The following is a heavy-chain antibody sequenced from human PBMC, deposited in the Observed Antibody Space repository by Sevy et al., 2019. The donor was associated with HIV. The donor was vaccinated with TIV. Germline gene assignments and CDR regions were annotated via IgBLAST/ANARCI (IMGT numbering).Heavy chain of an antibody. CDR2: INPNSGDT. J-gene: IGHJ4*02. CDR1: GYTFTGYY. CDR3: ARDLGDYYGSGKDY. D-gene: IGHD3-10*01. V-gene: IGHV1-2*02. Sequence: ASVKVSCKASGYTFTGYYMHWVRQAPGQGLEWMGWINPNSGDTNYAQKFQGRVTMTRDTSISTAYMERSRLRSDDTAVYYCARDLGDYYGSGKDYWGQGTLVTVSS.